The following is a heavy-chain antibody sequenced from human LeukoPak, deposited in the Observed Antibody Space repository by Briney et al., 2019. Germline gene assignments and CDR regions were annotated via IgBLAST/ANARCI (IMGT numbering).Heavy chain of an antibody. D-gene: IGHD5-18*01. CDR1: GYTFTRYH. V-gene: IGHV1-46*01. J-gene: IGHJ4*02. CDR3: ARVDTVMVIDY. Sequence: ASVNVSCKASGYTFTRYHMHWVRQAPGQGLEWMGLINPSGGSTTYAHKFQGRVTITADKSTSTAYMELSSLRSEDTAVYYCARVDTVMVIDYWGQGTLVTVSS. CDR2: INPSGGST.